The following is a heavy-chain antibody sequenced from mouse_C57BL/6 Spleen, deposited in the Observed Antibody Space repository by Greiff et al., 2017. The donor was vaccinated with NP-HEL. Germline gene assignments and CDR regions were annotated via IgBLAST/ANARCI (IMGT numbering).Heavy chain of an antibody. V-gene: IGHV1-26*01. CDR3: ARSDDYDVPFAY. J-gene: IGHJ3*01. CDR1: GYTFTDYY. D-gene: IGHD2-4*01. Sequence: VQLQQSGPELVKPGASVKISCKASGYTFTDYYMNWVKQSHGTSLEWIGDLNPNNGGTSYNQKFKGKATLTVDKSSSTAYMELRSLTSEDSAVYYCARSDDYDVPFAYWGQGTLVTVSA. CDR2: LNPNNGGT.